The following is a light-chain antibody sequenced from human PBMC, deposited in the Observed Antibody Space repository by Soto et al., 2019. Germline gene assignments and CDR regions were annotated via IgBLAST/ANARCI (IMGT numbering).Light chain of an antibody. Sequence: EIVLTQSPGTLSLSPGEGVTLSCRASQSVSSYLAWYQQKPGQAPRLLIYDASNRATGIPARFSGSGSGTDFTLTISSLEPEDFAVYYCQQRSNWPRFTFGPGTKVDIK. J-gene: IGKJ3*01. CDR2: DAS. V-gene: IGKV3-11*01. CDR1: QSVSSY. CDR3: QQRSNWPRFT.